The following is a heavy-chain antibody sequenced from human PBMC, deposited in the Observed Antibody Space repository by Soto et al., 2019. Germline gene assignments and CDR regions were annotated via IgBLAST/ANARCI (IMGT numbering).Heavy chain of an antibody. V-gene: IGHV4-34*01. Sequence: SETLSLTCAVYGGSFSGYYWSWIRQPPGKGLEWIGEINHSGSTNYNPSLKSRVTISVDTSKNQFPLKLSSVTAADTAVYYCARGAPRVTTSSWFDPWGQGTLVTVSS. CDR3: ARGAPRVTTSSWFDP. J-gene: IGHJ5*02. D-gene: IGHD4-4*01. CDR1: GGSFSGYY. CDR2: INHSGST.